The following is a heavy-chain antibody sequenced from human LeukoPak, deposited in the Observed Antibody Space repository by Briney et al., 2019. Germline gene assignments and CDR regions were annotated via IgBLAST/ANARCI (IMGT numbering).Heavy chain of an antibody. J-gene: IGHJ4*02. D-gene: IGHD3-22*01. Sequence: GGSLRLSCAAAGFTFSDYGMNWVRQAPGKGLEWVSGISGSGISTYYADSVKGRFTISRDNSKNTLYLQMNSLRAEDTAVYYCAKDHYYDSSGYSNWGQGTLVTVSS. CDR3: AKDHYYDSSGYSN. V-gene: IGHV3-23*01. CDR2: ISGSGIST. CDR1: GFTFSDYG.